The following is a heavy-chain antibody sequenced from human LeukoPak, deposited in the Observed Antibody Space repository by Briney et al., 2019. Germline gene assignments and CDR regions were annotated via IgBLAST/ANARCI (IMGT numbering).Heavy chain of an antibody. Sequence: GGSLRLSCAASGFTFSSYAMSWVRQAPGKGLEWVSAISGSGGSTYYADSVKGRFTISRDNPKNTLYLQMNSLRAEDTAVYYCAKAPKYSYASDYWGQGTLVTVSS. CDR3: AKAPKYSYASDY. V-gene: IGHV3-23*01. D-gene: IGHD5-18*01. J-gene: IGHJ4*02. CDR1: GFTFSSYA. CDR2: ISGSGGST.